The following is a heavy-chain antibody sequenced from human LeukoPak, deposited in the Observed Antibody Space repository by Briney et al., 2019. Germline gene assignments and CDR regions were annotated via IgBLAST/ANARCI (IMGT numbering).Heavy chain of an antibody. D-gene: IGHD2-2*01. CDR2: IYYSGST. V-gene: IGHV4-39*07. J-gene: IGHJ5*02. Sequence: SETLSLTCTVSGGSISSSSYYWGWIRQPPGKGLEWIGSIYYSGSTYYNPSLKSRVTISVDTSKNQFSLKLSSVTAADTAVYYCARWGTYASTSNWFDPWGQGTLVTVSS. CDR3: ARWGTYASTSNWFDP. CDR1: GGSISSSSYY.